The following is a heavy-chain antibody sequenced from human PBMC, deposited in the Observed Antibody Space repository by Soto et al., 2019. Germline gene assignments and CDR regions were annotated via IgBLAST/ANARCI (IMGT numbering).Heavy chain of an antibody. V-gene: IGHV4-59*08. CDR1: GASISGYH. CDR2: ISYSGAT. Sequence: SETLSLTCTVSGASISGYHWSWIRQSPWKGLECLGYISYSGATNYNPSLKSRVTMSIDTSKNQFSLQPNSVTAADTAVYYCARGFAIDWYTYYFDSWGQGPLVTVSS. J-gene: IGHJ4*02. D-gene: IGHD3-9*01. CDR3: ARGFAIDWYTYYFDS.